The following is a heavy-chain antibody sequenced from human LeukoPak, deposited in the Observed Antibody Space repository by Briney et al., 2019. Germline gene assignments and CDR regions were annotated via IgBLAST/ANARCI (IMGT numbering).Heavy chain of an antibody. D-gene: IGHD3-3*01. Sequence: GGSLRLSCAASGFTFSSYAMSWARQAPGKGLEWVSAISGSGGSTYYADSVKGRFTISRDNSKNTLYLQMNSLRAEDTAVYYCAKEPFGVDDPYYGMDVWGQGTTVTVSS. CDR3: AKEPFGVDDPYYGMDV. CDR1: GFTFSSYA. V-gene: IGHV3-23*01. CDR2: ISGSGGST. J-gene: IGHJ6*02.